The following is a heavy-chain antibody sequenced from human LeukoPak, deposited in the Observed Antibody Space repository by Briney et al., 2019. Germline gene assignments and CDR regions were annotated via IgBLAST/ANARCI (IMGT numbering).Heavy chain of an antibody. CDR1: GFTFDNYR. CDR2: VNADGGNT. Sequence: GGSLRLSWAASGFTFDNYRVSWVRQAPGEGLEWVATVNADGGNTYYADSVKRRYTISRDNSKSTLILQMNSLRVEDTALYYCTKRVKYGGTWDHFADWGQGTLVTVSS. V-gene: IGHV3-23*01. D-gene: IGHD1-26*01. J-gene: IGHJ4*02. CDR3: TKRVKYGGTWDHFAD.